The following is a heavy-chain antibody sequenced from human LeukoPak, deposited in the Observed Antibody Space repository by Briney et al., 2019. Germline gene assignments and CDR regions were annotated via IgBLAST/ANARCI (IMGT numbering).Heavy chain of an antibody. Sequence: SETLSLTCAVYGGSFSGYYWSWIRQPPGKGLGWIGEINHSGSTNYNPSLKSRVTISVDTSKNQFSLKLSSVTAADTAVYYCARASYPYYFDYWGQGTLVTVSS. J-gene: IGHJ4*02. V-gene: IGHV4-34*01. CDR2: INHSGST. CDR3: ARASYPYYFDY. CDR1: GGSFSGYY.